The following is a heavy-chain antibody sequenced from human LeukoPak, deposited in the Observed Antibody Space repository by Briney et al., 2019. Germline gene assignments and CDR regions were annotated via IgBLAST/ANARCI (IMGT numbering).Heavy chain of an antibody. CDR2: IYSGGST. D-gene: IGHD3-16*01. Sequence: GGSLRLSCAASGFTVSSNYMSWVRQAPGKGLEWVSVIYSGGSTYYADSVKGRFTISRDNSKNTLYLQMNSLRAEDTAVYYCARDGGSAGNSYELDYWGQGTLDAVSS. CDR3: ARDGGSAGNSYELDY. J-gene: IGHJ4*02. V-gene: IGHV3-66*01. CDR1: GFTVSSNY.